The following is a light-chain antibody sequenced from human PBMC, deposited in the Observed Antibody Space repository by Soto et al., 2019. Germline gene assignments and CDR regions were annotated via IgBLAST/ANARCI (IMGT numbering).Light chain of an antibody. CDR2: GAS. V-gene: IGKV3-20*01. Sequence: EIVLTQSPGTLSLSPGERATLSCRASQSISSSYLAWYQQKLGQAPRLLIYGASSRATGIPDRFSGGGSGTDFTLTISRLEPEDFAVYYCQQFSSYPLTFGGGTKVDIK. J-gene: IGKJ4*01. CDR3: QQFSSYPLT. CDR1: QSISSSY.